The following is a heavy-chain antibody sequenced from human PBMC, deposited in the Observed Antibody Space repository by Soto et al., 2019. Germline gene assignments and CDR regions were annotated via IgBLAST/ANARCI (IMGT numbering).Heavy chain of an antibody. Sequence: EVRMVASGGGVVQPGESLRLSCAASGFTFSNQWMSWVRQAPGKGLEWVANINQDGSAKSHVDSVEGRFTISRDNAKNSLYLQMNTLRVEDTAVYYCARWPFWGQGTLVTVSS. CDR2: INQDGSAK. CDR1: GFTFSNQW. D-gene: IGHD3-3*02. V-gene: IGHV3-7*01. J-gene: IGHJ4*02. CDR3: ARWPF.